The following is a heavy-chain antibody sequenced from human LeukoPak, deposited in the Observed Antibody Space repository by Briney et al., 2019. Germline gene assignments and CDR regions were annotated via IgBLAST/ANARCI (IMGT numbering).Heavy chain of an antibody. V-gene: IGHV3-9*01. J-gene: IGHJ4*02. CDR2: ITFNSGNV. Sequence: GGSLRLSCAASGFSFEDYAMHWVRQVPGKGLEWVSGITFNSGNVGYADSVKGRFTISRDNTKNSLHLQMNSLRPDDTALYYCAKDIDGNGWYGVGGDYWGQGTLVTVSS. CDR3: AKDIDGNGWYGVGGDY. D-gene: IGHD6-19*01. CDR1: GFSFEDYA.